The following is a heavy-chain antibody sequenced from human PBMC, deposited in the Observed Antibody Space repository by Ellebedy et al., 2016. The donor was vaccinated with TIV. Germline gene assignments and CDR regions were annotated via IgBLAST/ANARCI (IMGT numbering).Heavy chain of an antibody. CDR2: IKFDGSVI. CDR1: GFTFSSYW. D-gene: IGHD3-10*01. V-gene: IGHV3-74*01. CDR3: ARDLIPYGSGSVTDH. J-gene: IGHJ4*02. Sequence: GGSLRLSCAASGFTFSSYWMHWVRQAPGKGLVWVSRIKFDGSVINYADSVKGRFTISRDNSKNTLYLQMNSLRAEDTAVYYCARDLIPYGSGSVTDHWGQGTLVTVSS.